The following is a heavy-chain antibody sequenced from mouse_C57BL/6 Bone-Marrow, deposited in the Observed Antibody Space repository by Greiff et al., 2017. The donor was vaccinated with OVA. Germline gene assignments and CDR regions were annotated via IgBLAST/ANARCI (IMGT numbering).Heavy chain of an antibody. D-gene: IGHD2-3*01. J-gene: IGHJ3*01. V-gene: IGHV1-53*01. CDR1: GYTFTSYW. CDR3: ARTRVYDGYYPWFAY. CDR2: INPSNGGT. Sequence: QVQLQQPGTELVKPGASVKLSCKASGYTFTSYWMHWVKQRPGQGLEWIGNINPSNGGTNYNEKFKSKATLTVDKSSSTAYMQLSSLTSEDSAVYYCARTRVYDGYYPWFAYWGQGTLVTVSA.